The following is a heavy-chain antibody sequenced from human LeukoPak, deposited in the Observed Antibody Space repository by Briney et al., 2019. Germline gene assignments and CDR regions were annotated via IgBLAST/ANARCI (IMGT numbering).Heavy chain of an antibody. J-gene: IGHJ2*01. V-gene: IGHV1-69*06. Sequence: SVKVSCKASGGTFNSYAISWVRQAPGQGLEWMGGIISIFGTANYAQKFQGRVTITADKSTSTAYMELSSLTSEDTAVYYCARDAAAAGTVWYFDLWGHGTLVTVSS. CDR1: GGTFNSYA. CDR2: IISIFGTA. CDR3: ARDAAAAGTVWYFDL. D-gene: IGHD6-13*01.